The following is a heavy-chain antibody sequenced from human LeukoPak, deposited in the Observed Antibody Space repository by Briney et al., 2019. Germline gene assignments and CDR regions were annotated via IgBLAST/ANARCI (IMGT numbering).Heavy chain of an antibody. CDR1: GFTFSTFA. Sequence: GGSLRLSCAASGFTFSTFAMVWVRQPPGKGLEWVSSIFPSGGEIHYADSVKGRFTISRDNSKNTLYLQMNSLRAEDTAVYYCAGGYYYGSFDYWGQGTLVTVSS. CDR2: IFPSGGEI. V-gene: IGHV3-23*01. J-gene: IGHJ4*02. CDR3: AGGYYYGSFDY. D-gene: IGHD3-22*01.